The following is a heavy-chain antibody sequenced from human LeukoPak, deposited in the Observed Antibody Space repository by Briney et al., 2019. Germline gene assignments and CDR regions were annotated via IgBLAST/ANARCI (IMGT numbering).Heavy chain of an antibody. CDR3: ASLREEIVATHNI. J-gene: IGHJ3*02. CDR1: GLTVSSNY. V-gene: IGHV3-53*04. D-gene: IGHD5-12*01. Sequence: GGSLRLSCAASGLTVSSNYMSWVRQAPGKGLEWVSVIYSGGSTYYADSVKGRFTISRHNSKNTLYLQMNSLRAEDTAVYYCASLREEIVATHNIWGQGTMVTVSS. CDR2: IYSGGST.